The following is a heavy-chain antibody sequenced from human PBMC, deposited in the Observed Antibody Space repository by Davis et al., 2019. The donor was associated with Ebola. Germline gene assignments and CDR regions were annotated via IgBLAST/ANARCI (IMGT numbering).Heavy chain of an antibody. CDR2: ISAYNGNT. CDR1: GYTFTGYY. CDR3: ARNGVFDTIFGVVITDFDP. Sequence: ASVKVSCKASGYTFTGYYMHWVRQAPGQGLEWMGWISAYNGNTNYAQKLQGRVTMTTDTSTSTAYMELRSLRSDDTAVYYCARNGVFDTIFGVVITDFDPWGQGTLVTVSS. D-gene: IGHD3-3*01. J-gene: IGHJ5*02. V-gene: IGHV1-18*04.